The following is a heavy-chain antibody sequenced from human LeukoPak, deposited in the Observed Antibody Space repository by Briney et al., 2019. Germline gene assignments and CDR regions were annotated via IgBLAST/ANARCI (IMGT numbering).Heavy chain of an antibody. D-gene: IGHD3-3*01. V-gene: IGHV3-23*01. CDR2: ISGSDGST. CDR1: GFTFRSYA. CDR3: AKDRITIFGVAKGSFDY. J-gene: IGHJ4*02. Sequence: GGSLRLSCAASGFTFRSYAMSWVRQAPGKGLELVSVISGSDGSTNYADSVKGRFTISRDNSKNTLYLQMNSLRAEDTAVYYCAKDRITIFGVAKGSFDYWGQGTLVTVGS.